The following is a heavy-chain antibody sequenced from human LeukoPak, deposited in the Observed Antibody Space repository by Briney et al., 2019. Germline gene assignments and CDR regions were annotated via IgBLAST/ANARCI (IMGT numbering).Heavy chain of an antibody. J-gene: IGHJ4*02. CDR2: IYTSGST. CDR1: GGSISSYY. Sequence: SETLSLTCTVSGGSISSYYWSWIRQPSGKGLEWIGYIYTSGSTNYNPSLKSRVTISVDTSKNQFSLKLSSVTAADTAVYYCARHWYSSSWYIGWGQGTLVTVSS. CDR3: ARHWYSSSWYIG. D-gene: IGHD6-13*01. V-gene: IGHV4-4*09.